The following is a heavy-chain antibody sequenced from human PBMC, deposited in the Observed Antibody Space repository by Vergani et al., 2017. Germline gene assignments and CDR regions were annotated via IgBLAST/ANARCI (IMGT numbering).Heavy chain of an antibody. D-gene: IGHD6-13*01. CDR2: IRSKANSYAT. V-gene: IGHV3-73*02. CDR3: TTDQYSSSWYVWDY. J-gene: IGHJ4*02. Sequence: EVQLVESGGGLVQPGGSLKLSCAASGFTFSGSAMHWVRQASGKGLEWVGRIRSKANSYATAYAASVKGRFTISRDDSKNTAYLQMNSLKTEDTAVYYCTTDQYSSSWYVWDYWGQGTLVTVSS. CDR1: GFTFSGSA.